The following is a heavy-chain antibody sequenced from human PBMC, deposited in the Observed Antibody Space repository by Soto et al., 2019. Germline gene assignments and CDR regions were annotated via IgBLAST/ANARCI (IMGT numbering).Heavy chain of an antibody. V-gene: IGHV4-34*01. CDR3: ARGQGRLTRKGVDY. CDR1: GGSFGGYY. J-gene: IGHJ4*02. CDR2: INHSGST. Sequence: QVQLQQWGAGLLKPSETLSLTCAVYGGSFGGYYWSWIRQPPGKGLEWIGEINHSGSTNYNPSLKSRVTISVDTSKNQFSLKLSSVTAADTAVYHCARGQGRLTRKGVDYWGQGTLVTVSS. D-gene: IGHD3-9*01.